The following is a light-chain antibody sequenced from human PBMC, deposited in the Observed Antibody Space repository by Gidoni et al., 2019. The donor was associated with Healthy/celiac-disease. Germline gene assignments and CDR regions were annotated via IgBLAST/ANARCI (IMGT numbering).Light chain of an antibody. J-gene: IGKJ4*01. V-gene: IGKV3-11*01. CDR2: DAS. Sequence: ELVLTQSPATLSLSPGERATLSCRASQSVRSYLAWYQQKPGQAPRLLIYDASNRATGTPARFSGSGSGTDFTLTISSLEPEDFAVYYCQQRSNWPLTFGGGTKVEIK. CDR3: QQRSNWPLT. CDR1: QSVRSY.